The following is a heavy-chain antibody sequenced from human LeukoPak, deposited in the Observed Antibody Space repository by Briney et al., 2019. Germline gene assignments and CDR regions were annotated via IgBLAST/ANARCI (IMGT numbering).Heavy chain of an antibody. J-gene: IGHJ4*02. V-gene: IGHV4-59*01. Sequence: SETLSLTCTVSGGSISSYYWSWIRQPPGKGLEWIGYIYYSGSTNYNPSLKSRVTISVDTSKNQFSLKLSSVTAADTAVYYCAGGLYDSSGYYPTSSPFDYWGRGTLVTVSS. CDR1: GGSISSYY. CDR2: IYYSGST. D-gene: IGHD3-22*01. CDR3: AGGLYDSSGYYPTSSPFDY.